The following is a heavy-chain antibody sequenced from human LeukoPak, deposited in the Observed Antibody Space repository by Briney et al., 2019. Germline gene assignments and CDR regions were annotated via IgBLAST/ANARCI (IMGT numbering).Heavy chain of an antibody. Sequence: GGSLRLSCAASGFAFSSYTMNWVRQAPGKGPEWVSSISSRTDYIYYADSVKGRFTISRDNAKNSLYLQMNSLRAEDTAVYYCARDRISYDSSGYYYYMDVWGKGTTVTVSS. J-gene: IGHJ6*03. D-gene: IGHD3-22*01. CDR2: ISSRTDYI. CDR3: ARDRISYDSSGYYYYMDV. V-gene: IGHV3-21*01. CDR1: GFAFSSYT.